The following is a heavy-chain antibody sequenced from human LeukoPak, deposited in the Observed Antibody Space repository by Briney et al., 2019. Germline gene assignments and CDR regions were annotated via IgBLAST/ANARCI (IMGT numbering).Heavy chain of an antibody. Sequence: GGSLRLSCAASGLTFSSYAMHWVRQAPGKGLEYVSAISSNGGSTYYANSVKGRFTISRDNSKNTLYLQMGSLRAEDMAVYYCARGDDSSGYWSRQFDYWGQGTLVTVSS. CDR1: GLTFSSYA. V-gene: IGHV3-64*01. CDR2: ISSNGGST. CDR3: ARGDDSSGYWSRQFDY. J-gene: IGHJ4*02. D-gene: IGHD3-22*01.